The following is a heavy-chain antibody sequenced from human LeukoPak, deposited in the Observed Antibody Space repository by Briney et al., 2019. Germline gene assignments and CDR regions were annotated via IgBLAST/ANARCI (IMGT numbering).Heavy chain of an antibody. J-gene: IGHJ4*02. CDR2: INSDGTSP. CDR3: ARDGGSYSPQDY. D-gene: IGHD1-26*01. V-gene: IGHV3-74*01. Sequence: PGGSLRLSCAASGFTVSSNYMSWVRQAPGQGLVWVSCINSDGTSPTYADSVRGRFTISRDNAKNTLFLQMNSLRAEDTAVYYCARDGGSYSPQDYWGQGTLVTVSS. CDR1: GFTVSSNY.